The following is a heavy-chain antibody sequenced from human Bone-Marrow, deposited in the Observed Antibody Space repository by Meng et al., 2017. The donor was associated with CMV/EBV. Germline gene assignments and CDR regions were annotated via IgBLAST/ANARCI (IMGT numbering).Heavy chain of an antibody. Sequence: GESLKISCAASGFTFSSYWMSWVRQAPGKGLEWVANIKQDGSEKYYVDSVKGRFTISRDNAKNSLYLQMNSLRAEDTAVYYCAREAAADYYFDYWGQGTLVTVSS. D-gene: IGHD6-13*01. CDR3: AREAAADYYFDY. V-gene: IGHV3-7*01. CDR1: GFTFSSYW. J-gene: IGHJ4*02. CDR2: IKQDGSEK.